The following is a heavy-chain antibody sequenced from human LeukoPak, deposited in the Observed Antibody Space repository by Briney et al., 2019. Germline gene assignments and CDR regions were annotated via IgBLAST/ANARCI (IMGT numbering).Heavy chain of an antibody. CDR2: ISGSGGST. CDR3: AKVALFLGGSTAFDY. D-gene: IGHD2-21*01. J-gene: IGHJ4*02. CDR1: GFTFSSYA. Sequence: GGSLRLSCAASGFTFSSYAMSWVRQAPGKGLGWVSAISGSGGSTYYADSVKGRFTISRDNSKNTLYLQMNRLRAEDTAVYYCAKVALFLGGSTAFDYWGQGTLVTVSS. V-gene: IGHV3-23*01.